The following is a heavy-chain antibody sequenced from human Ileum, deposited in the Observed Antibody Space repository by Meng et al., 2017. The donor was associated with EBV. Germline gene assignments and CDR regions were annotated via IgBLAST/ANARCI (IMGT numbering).Heavy chain of an antibody. Sequence: VQVGRSEVGVNELWAQGKVSCKAYGYTFTSYGISWVRQAPGQGLEWMGWISAYNGNTNYAQKLQGRVTMTTDTSTSTAYMELRSLRSDDTAVYYCAREYPGQFDPWGQGTLVTVSS. CDR1: GYTFTSYG. CDR3: AREYPGQFDP. CDR2: ISAYNGNT. J-gene: IGHJ5*02. V-gene: IGHV1-18*01.